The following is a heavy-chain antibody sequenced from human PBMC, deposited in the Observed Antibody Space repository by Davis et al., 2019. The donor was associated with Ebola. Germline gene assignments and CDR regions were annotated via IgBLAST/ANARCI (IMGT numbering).Heavy chain of an antibody. Sequence: AASVKVSCKASGYTFTSYGISWVRQAPGQGLEWMGWISAYNGNTNYAQKLQGRVTMTTDTSTSTAYMELRSLGSDDTAVYYCARITMVRGVIIYGMDVWGQGTTVTVSS. CDR1: GYTFTSYG. V-gene: IGHV1-18*04. D-gene: IGHD3-10*01. J-gene: IGHJ6*02. CDR3: ARITMVRGVIIYGMDV. CDR2: ISAYNGNT.